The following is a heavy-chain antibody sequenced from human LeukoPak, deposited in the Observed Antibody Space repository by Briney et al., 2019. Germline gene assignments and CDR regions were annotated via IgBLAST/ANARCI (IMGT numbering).Heavy chain of an antibody. CDR2: IYYSGTT. J-gene: IGHJ5*02. CDR3: ARDQGAVADIDP. Sequence: SETLSLTCTVSGASISTIISYWGWIRQTPGKGLEWIGSIYYSGTTYYNPSLESRVTISIDTSKNQFSVKLTSVTAADTAVYYCARDQGAVADIDPWGQGTLVAVSS. V-gene: IGHV4-39*07. D-gene: IGHD6-19*01. CDR1: GASISTIISY.